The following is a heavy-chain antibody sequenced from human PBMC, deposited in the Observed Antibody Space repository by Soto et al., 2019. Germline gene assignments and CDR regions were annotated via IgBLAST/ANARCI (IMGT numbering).Heavy chain of an antibody. CDR3: ARAHITMVRGVIIYYDGMDV. CDR1: GGSISSGGYY. V-gene: IGHV4-31*03. J-gene: IGHJ6*02. Sequence: SETLSLTCTVSGGSISSGGYYWSWIRQHPGKGLDWIGYIYYSGSTYYNPSLKSRVTISVDTSKNQFSLKLSSVTAADTAAYYCARAHITMVRGVIIYYDGMDVWGQGTTVTVYS. D-gene: IGHD3-10*01. CDR2: IYYSGST.